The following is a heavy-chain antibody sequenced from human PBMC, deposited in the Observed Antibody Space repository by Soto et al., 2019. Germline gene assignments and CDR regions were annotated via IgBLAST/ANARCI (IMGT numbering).Heavy chain of an antibody. V-gene: IGHV4-39*01. CDR3: ARDIAAPGRGLDY. J-gene: IGHJ4*02. D-gene: IGHD6-13*01. Sequence: SETLSLTCTVSGGSISSSSYYWGWIRQPPGKGLEWIGSIYYSGSTYYNPSLKSRVTISVDTSKNQFSLKLSSVTAADTAVYYCARDIAAPGRGLDYWGQGTLVTVSS. CDR1: GGSISSSSYY. CDR2: IYYSGST.